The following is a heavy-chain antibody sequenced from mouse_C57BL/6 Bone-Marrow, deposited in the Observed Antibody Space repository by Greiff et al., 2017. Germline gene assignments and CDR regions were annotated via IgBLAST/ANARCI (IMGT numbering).Heavy chain of an antibody. CDR2: IDPETGGT. CDR3: TRSHDGSSSDY. CDR1: GYTFTDYE. V-gene: IGHV1-15*01. D-gene: IGHD1-1*01. J-gene: IGHJ2*01. Sequence: QVQLQQSGAELVRPGASVTLSCKASGYTFTDYEMHWVKQTPVHGLEWIGAIDPETGGTAYNQKFKGKAILTADKSSSTAYMELRSLTSEVSAVYYCTRSHDGSSSDYWGQGTTLTVSS.